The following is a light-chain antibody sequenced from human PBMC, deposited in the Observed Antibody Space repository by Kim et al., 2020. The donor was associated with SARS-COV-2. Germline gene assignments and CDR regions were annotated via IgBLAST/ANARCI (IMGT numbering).Light chain of an antibody. V-gene: IGLV2-8*01. J-gene: IGLJ1*01. Sequence: QSALTQPPSAYGSPGQSVTISCTGTSSDVGGYNYVSWYQQHPGQAPKLMIYEVNKRPSGVPDRFSGSKSGNTASLTVSGLQAEDEADYYCSSYAGSKNVFGTGTKVTVL. CDR2: EVN. CDR3: SSYAGSKNV. CDR1: SSDVGGYNY.